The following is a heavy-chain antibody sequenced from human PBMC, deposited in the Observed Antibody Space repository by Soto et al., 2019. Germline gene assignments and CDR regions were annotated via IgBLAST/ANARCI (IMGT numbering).Heavy chain of an antibody. V-gene: IGHV1-18*01. Sequence: GASVKVSCKASGYTFLNYGISWVRQAPGQGLEWMGWISPNSGNTNYAQRLQGRVTMTTDTSTATVYMDLRSLRSDDTAIYYCARRPPFSGGDFVTYVFDYWGQGTLVTVSS. CDR3: ARRPPFSGGDFVTYVFDY. J-gene: IGHJ4*02. CDR1: GYTFLNYG. CDR2: ISPNSGNT. D-gene: IGHD4-17*01.